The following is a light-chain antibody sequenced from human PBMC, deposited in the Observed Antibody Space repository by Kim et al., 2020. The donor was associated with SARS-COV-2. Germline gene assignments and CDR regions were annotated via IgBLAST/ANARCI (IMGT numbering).Light chain of an antibody. CDR1: SLTNYY. CDR2: GKN. V-gene: IGLV3-19*01. J-gene: IGLJ1*01. Sequence: SSELTQDPAVSVALGQTIRITCQGDSLTNYYPSWYQQKPGQAPVLVIYGKNNRPSGIPDRFSGSISGTPASLTITGAQAEDEADYYCNSRDNSGHRYVFGTGTKVTVL. CDR3: NSRDNSGHRYV.